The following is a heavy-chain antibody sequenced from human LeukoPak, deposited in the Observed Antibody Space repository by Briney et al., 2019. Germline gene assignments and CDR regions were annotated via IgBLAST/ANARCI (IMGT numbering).Heavy chain of an antibody. CDR3: AFYYYGTRRFDP. D-gene: IGHD3-10*01. V-gene: IGHV3-15*01. CDR1: GFTFSNAW. J-gene: IGHJ5*02. CDR2: IKSKTDGGTT. Sequence: GGSLRLSCAASGFTFSNAWMSWVRQAPGKGLEWVGRIKSKTDGGTTDYATPVKGRFTISRDDSKNTLYLQMNSLKTEDTAVYYCAFYYYGTRRFDPWGQGTLVTVSS.